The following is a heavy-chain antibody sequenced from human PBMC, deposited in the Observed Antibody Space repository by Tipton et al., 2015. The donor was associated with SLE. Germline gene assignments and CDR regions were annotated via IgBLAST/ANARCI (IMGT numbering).Heavy chain of an antibody. Sequence: TLSLTCAVYGGSFSAYYWSWIRQPPGKGLEWIGEIDHSGSTNYNPSLKSRVTISVDPSKNQFSLRLSSVTAADTAVYYCASLGNRDYWGQGTLVTVSS. J-gene: IGHJ4*02. V-gene: IGHV4-34*01. CDR2: IDHSGST. CDR3: ASLGNRDY. D-gene: IGHD1-26*01. CDR1: GGSFSAYY.